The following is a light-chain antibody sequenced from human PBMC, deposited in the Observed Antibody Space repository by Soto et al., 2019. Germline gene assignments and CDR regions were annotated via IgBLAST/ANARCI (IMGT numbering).Light chain of an antibody. CDR1: QSVSSY. CDR2: DAS. J-gene: IGKJ3*01. CDR3: QQRSNWPPKFT. Sequence: EIVLTQSPATLSLSPGERATLSCRASQSVSSYLAWYQQKPGQAPRLLIYDASNRATGIPARFSGSGSGTDFTITISSLEPEDFAVYYCQQRSNWPPKFTFGPGTKVDMK. V-gene: IGKV3-11*01.